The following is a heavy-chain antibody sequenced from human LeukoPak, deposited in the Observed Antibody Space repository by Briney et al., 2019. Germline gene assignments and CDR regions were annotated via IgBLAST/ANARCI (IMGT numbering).Heavy chain of an antibody. CDR1: GGTFSSYA. J-gene: IGHJ5*02. D-gene: IGHD5-24*01. CDR3: ASDLERDGHNMPETP. CDR2: IIPIFGTA. V-gene: IGHV1-69*13. Sequence: SVKVSCKASGGTFSSYAISWVRQAPAQGLEWMGGIIPIFGTAKYAQKFQGRVTITAAESTSTASMELSSLRSEDTAVYYCASDLERDGHNMPETPWGQGTLVTVSS.